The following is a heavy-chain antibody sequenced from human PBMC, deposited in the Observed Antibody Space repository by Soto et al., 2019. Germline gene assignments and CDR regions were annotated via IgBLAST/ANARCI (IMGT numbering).Heavy chain of an antibody. CDR3: AKGSGYSYGYWYFDL. V-gene: IGHV3-23*01. J-gene: IGHJ2*01. D-gene: IGHD5-18*01. Sequence: GGSLRLSCAASGFTFSSYAMSWVRQAPGKGLEWVSAISGSGGSTYYADSVKGRFTISRDNSKNTLYLQMNSLRAEDTAVYYCAKGSGYSYGYWYFDLWGRGTLVTVSS. CDR2: ISGSGGST. CDR1: GFTFSSYA.